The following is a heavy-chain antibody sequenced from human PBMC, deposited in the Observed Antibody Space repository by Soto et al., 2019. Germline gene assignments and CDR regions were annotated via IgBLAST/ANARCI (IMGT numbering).Heavy chain of an antibody. CDR1: GYTFTDYY. V-gene: IGHV1-2*02. D-gene: IGHD1-7*01. Sequence: ASVKVSCKASGYTFTDYYMHWVRQAPGQGLEWMGWINPNSGGTNYAQKLQGRVTMTTDTSTSTAYMELRSLRSDDTAVYYCARDSPVGITGTGQGYYGMDVWGQGTTVTV. J-gene: IGHJ6*02. CDR2: INPNSGGT. CDR3: ARDSPVGITGTGQGYYGMDV.